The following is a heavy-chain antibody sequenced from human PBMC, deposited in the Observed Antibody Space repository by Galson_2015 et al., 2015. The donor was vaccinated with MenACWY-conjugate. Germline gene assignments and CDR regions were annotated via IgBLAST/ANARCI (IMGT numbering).Heavy chain of an antibody. V-gene: IGHV3-7*03. CDR2: IKKDGSEK. J-gene: IGHJ6*02. Sequence: PLRLSCAASGFTFRNYWMTWVRQAPGKGLERVASIKKDGSEKYYVDSVKGRFTISRDNTKNSMYLEMNSLRAEDTAVYYCARGHYGMDVWGQGTTVPASS. CDR1: GFTFRNYW. CDR3: ARGHYGMDV.